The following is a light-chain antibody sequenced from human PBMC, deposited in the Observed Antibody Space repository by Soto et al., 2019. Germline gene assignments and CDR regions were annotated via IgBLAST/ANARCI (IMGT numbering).Light chain of an antibody. CDR2: DAS. CDR3: QQRSNWPPFT. J-gene: IGKJ5*01. Sequence: DIVSTQSPSTLSVSPGERATLSCRAGQGVSSNLAWYQHKPGQAPRLLIYDASNRATDIPARFSGSGSGTDFTLTISSLEPEDFAVYYCQQRSNWPPFTFGQGTRLEIK. V-gene: IGKV3-11*01. CDR1: QGVSSN.